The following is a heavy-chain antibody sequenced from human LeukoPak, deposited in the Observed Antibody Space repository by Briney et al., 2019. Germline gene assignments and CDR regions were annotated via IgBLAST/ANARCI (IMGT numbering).Heavy chain of an antibody. J-gene: IGHJ4*02. V-gene: IGHV3-49*04. CDR3: SSRRHCSGASCFQGLDY. D-gene: IGHD2-15*01. CDR2: IRSKPYGGPT. CDR1: GFTFDDYA. Sequence: PGRSLRLSCTASGFTFDDYAMSWVRQAPGKGLEWVGFIRSKPYGGPTDYAASVKGRFSISRDDSKSIAYLQMDSLKAEDTAVYYCSSRRHCSGASCFQGLDYWGQGTLVTVSS.